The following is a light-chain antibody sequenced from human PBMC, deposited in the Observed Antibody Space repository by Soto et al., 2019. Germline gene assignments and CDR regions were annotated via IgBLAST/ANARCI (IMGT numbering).Light chain of an antibody. CDR3: QQYGSSPLLT. CDR2: DAS. Sequence: IVLTQSPDTLSLSPGEGATLSCRASHSVSGRYLARYQQKPGQAPRLLIYDASSRATGIPDRFSGSGSGTDFTLNISSLEPEDSAVYYCQQYGSSPLLTFCGGTKVEIK. CDR1: HSVSGRY. V-gene: IGKV3-20*01. J-gene: IGKJ4*01.